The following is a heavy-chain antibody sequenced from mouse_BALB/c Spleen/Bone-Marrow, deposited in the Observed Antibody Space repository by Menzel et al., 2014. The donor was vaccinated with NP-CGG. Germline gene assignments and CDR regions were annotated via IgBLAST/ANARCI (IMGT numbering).Heavy chain of an antibody. D-gene: IGHD2-10*02. CDR3: TRHPYGTFFAY. CDR2: ISSGGGST. CDR1: GFAFSNYD. J-gene: IGHJ2*01. V-gene: IGHV5-12-1*01. Sequence: EVHLVESGGGLVKPGGSLKLSRAASGFAFSNYDMSWVRQSPEKRLEWVAYISSGGGSTYYPDTVKGRFIISRDNAKNTLYLQMSSLKSEDTAMYYCTRHPYGTFFAYWGQGTTLTVSS.